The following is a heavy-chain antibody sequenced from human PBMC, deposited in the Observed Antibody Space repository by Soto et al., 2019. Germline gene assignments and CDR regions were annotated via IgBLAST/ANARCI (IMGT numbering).Heavy chain of an antibody. J-gene: IGHJ4*02. D-gene: IGHD6-13*01. CDR1: GFTFSTYE. V-gene: IGHV3-48*03. CDR3: VRDIMRASAAASLDH. Sequence: VQLVESGGGLVQPGGSLRLSCAASGFTFSTYEFNWVRQAPGRGLEWISYISVSGNIIKYADSVKGRFTISRDNAENSLHLHMSSLRVDDTAVYFCVRDIMRASAAASLDHWGQGTQVIVSS. CDR2: ISVSGNII.